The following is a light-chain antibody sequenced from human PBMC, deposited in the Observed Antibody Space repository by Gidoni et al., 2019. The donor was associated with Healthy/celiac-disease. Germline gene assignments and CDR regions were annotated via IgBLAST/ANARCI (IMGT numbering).Light chain of an antibody. V-gene: IGKV3-11*01. CDR3: QQRSNWPPLT. CDR1: QRVSSY. J-gene: IGKJ3*01. Sequence: DIVLTQSPATLSLSPGERAPLTSRVSQRVSSYFAWYQKKPGQAPRLLIYDASNRATGIPDRFSGSGSGPDFTLTISSLDPENFAVYYCQQRSNWPPLTFGPGTKVDIK. CDR2: DAS.